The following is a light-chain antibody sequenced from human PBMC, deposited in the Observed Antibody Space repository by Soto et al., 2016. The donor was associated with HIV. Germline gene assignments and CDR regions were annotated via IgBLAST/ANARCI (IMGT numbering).Light chain of an antibody. Sequence: SYVLTQPPSVSVAPGKTARIPCGGNNIGSKDVHWYQQKPGQAPVLVVYHDSDRPSGIPEQFSGSNSGNTATLTISRVGAGDEADYYCQVWDRSDDHHVVFGGGTKLTV. J-gene: IGLJ2*01. CDR1: NIGSKD. CDR2: HDS. CDR3: QVWDRSDDHHVV. V-gene: IGLV3-21*03.